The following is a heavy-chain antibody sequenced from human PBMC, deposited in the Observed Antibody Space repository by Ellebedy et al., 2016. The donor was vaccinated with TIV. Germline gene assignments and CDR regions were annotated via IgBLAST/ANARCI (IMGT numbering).Heavy chain of an antibody. CDR2: INHSGST. V-gene: IGHV4-34*01. J-gene: IGHJ4*02. CDR3: ARCPGDTAMVTCYFDY. Sequence: MPSETLSLTCAVYGGSFSGYYWSWIRQPPGKGLEWIGEINHSGSTNYNPYLKSRVTVSVDTSKNQFSLKLSSVTAAYTAVYYCARCPGDTAMVTCYFDYWGQGTLVTVSS. CDR1: GGSFSGYY. D-gene: IGHD5-18*01.